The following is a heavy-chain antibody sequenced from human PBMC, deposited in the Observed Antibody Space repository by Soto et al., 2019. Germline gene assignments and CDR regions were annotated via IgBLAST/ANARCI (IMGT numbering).Heavy chain of an antibody. CDR2: ISGSGRNT. CDR3: AKNGLSDSPSAIDS. V-gene: IGHV3-23*01. Sequence: GGSLRLSCATSGFTFSSNGMSWVRQAPGKGLDWVSGISGSGRNTYYADSVKGRFTISRDNSKNTLFLQMNSLRVEDTAVYYCAKNGLSDSPSAIDSWGQGTRVTV. CDR1: GFTFSSNG. D-gene: IGHD2-8*01. J-gene: IGHJ4*02.